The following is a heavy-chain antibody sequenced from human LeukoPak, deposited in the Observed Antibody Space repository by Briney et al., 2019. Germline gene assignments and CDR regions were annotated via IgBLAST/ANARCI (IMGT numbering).Heavy chain of an antibody. J-gene: IGHJ6*02. Sequence: PSETLSLTCTVSGGSISGNHWSWVRRPPGKGLEWIGYIYYSGSTNYNPSLKSRVTISVDTSKNQFSLKLRSVTAADTAVYYCARDQRTVGYCGMDVWGRGTTVTVSS. CDR3: ARDQRTVGYCGMDV. V-gene: IGHV4-59*01. D-gene: IGHD1-26*01. CDR1: GGSISGNH. CDR2: IYYSGST.